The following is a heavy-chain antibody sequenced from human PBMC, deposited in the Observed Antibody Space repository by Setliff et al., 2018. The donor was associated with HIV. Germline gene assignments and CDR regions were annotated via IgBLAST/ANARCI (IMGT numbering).Heavy chain of an antibody. V-gene: IGHV4-61*02. Sequence: SETLSLTCTVSGGSMNSENNHWGWFRQPAGKGLEWIGRFTNRGSTDYNPSLKSRVTISIDRSRNQFTLKLSAVTAADTAVYFCARDPSDGYGHFDYWGQGALVTVSS. J-gene: IGHJ4*02. D-gene: IGHD5-18*01. CDR1: GGSMNSENNH. CDR3: ARDPSDGYGHFDY. CDR2: FTNRGST.